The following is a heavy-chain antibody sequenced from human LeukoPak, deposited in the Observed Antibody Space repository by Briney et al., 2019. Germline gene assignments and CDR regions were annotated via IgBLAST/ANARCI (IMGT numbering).Heavy chain of an antibody. J-gene: IGHJ3*02. CDR1: GFTFSSYS. Sequence: GGSLRLSCAASGFTFSSYSMNWVRQAPGKGLEWVSVIYSGGSTYYADSVKGRFTISRDNSKNTLYLQMNSLRAEDTAVYYCASESSGRLSDAFDIWGQGTMVTVSS. V-gene: IGHV3-53*01. CDR2: IYSGGST. CDR3: ASESSGRLSDAFDI. D-gene: IGHD6-19*01.